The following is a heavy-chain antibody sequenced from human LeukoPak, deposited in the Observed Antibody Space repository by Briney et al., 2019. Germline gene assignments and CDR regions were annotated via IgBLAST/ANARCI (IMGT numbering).Heavy chain of an antibody. Sequence: GGSLRLSCAASRFTFSDYYMSWIRQAPGKGLEWVSYISSSSSTIYYADSVKGRFTISRDNAKNSLFLQTNSLRADDTAVYYCARGNHMVRGVIRWFDPWGQGTLVTVSS. CDR2: ISSSSSTI. D-gene: IGHD3-10*01. V-gene: IGHV3-11*01. J-gene: IGHJ5*02. CDR3: ARGNHMVRGVIRWFDP. CDR1: RFTFSDYY.